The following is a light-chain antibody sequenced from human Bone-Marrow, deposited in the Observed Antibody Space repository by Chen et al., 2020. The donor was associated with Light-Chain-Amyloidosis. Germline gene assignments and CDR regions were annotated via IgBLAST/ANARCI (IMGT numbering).Light chain of an antibody. J-gene: IGLJ2*01. CDR1: DLPTKY. CDR3: QSADSSGTYEVR. Sequence: SYELKQPPSVSVSPGQTARLTCSGDDLPTKYAYWYQQKPGQAPVLVIHRDTERPSGISERFSGSSSGTTATLTISGVQAEDEADYHCQSADSSGTYEVRFGGGTKLTVL. CDR2: RDT. V-gene: IGLV3-25*03.